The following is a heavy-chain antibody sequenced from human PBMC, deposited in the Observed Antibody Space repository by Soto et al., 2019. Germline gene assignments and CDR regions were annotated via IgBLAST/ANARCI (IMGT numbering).Heavy chain of an antibody. CDR2: ISSSVGST. CDR3: AKDQGSSWYDREY. CDR1: GFTFNNYA. J-gene: IGHJ4*02. D-gene: IGHD6-13*01. V-gene: IGHV3-23*01. Sequence: EVQLLESGGGLAQPGGSLRLSCAASGFTFNNYAVSWVRQAPGKGLEWVSTISSSVGSTYYADSVKGRFTISRDNSKNTLYLQMNSLRAEDTAVYYCAKDQGSSWYDREYWGQGTLVTFSS.